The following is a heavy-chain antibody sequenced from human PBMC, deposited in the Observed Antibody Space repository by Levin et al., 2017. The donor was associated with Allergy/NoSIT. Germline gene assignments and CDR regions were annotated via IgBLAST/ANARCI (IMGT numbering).Heavy chain of an antibody. CDR1: GYTFTGYY. Sequence: VASVKVSCKASGYTFTGYYLHWVRQAPGQGVEWMGWINPKNGGTNYAQKFQGRVTMTRDTSISTAYMELSSLRSYDTAVFYCARTGARGYGDYGYWGQGTLVTVSS. V-gene: IGHV1-2*02. CDR2: INPKNGGT. CDR3: ARTGARGYGDYGY. D-gene: IGHD4-17*01. J-gene: IGHJ4*02.